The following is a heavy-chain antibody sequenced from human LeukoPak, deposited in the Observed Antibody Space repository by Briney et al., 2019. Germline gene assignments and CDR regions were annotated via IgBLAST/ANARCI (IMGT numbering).Heavy chain of an antibody. D-gene: IGHD3-10*01. J-gene: IGHJ3*02. CDR2: IRYDGINK. V-gene: IGHV3-30*02. CDR1: GFTFSSFD. Sequence: PGGSLRLSCTASGFTFSSFDMHWVRQAPGKGLEWVAFIRYDGINKYYADSVKGRFTISRDSFKNTLYLQMNSLRPEDTAVYYCAKEGDYYGSGSYRDGFDIWGQGTRATVSS. CDR3: AKEGDYYGSGSYRDGFDI.